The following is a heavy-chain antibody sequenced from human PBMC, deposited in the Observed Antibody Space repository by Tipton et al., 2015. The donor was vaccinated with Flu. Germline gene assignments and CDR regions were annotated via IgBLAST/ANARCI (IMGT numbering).Heavy chain of an antibody. CDR2: MWYDGSNT. D-gene: IGHD4-17*01. Sequence: SLRLSCAASGFTFSSYGMHWVRQAPGKGLEWVAFMWYDGSNTHYADSVKGRFTISRDNSKNTLYLQLNSLRAEDTAVYYCEAGEYWGQGTLVTVSS. J-gene: IGHJ1*01. CDR3: EAGEY. CDR1: GFTFSSYG. V-gene: IGHV3-33*01.